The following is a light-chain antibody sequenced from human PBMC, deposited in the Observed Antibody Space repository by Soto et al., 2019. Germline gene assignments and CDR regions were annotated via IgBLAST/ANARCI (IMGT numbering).Light chain of an antibody. J-gene: IGKJ2*01. CDR3: LQDDNYPYT. V-gene: IGKV1-6*01. CDR1: QCIRND. Sequence: AIQMTQSPSSLSASVGDRVTITCRASQCIRNDLGWYQQKPGKAPKLLIYAASSLQSRVPSRFSGSLTGTDFTITIRTLEPDDFASYYCLQDDNYPYTFGQGTKLEIK. CDR2: AAS.